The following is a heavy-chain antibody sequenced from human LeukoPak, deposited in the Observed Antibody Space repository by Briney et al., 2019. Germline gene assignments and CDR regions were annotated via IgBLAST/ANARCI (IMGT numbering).Heavy chain of an antibody. CDR3: AGPYYYDSRIDP. V-gene: IGHV4-30-4*01. Sequence: SETLSLTCTVSGGSISSGDYYWSWIRQPPGKGLEWIAYMYYSGSTYYNPSLKSRVTMSADTSKNQLSLKLSSVTAADTAVYYCAGPYYYDSRIDPWGQGILVTVSS. J-gene: IGHJ5*02. D-gene: IGHD3-22*01. CDR2: MYYSGST. CDR1: GGSISSGDYY.